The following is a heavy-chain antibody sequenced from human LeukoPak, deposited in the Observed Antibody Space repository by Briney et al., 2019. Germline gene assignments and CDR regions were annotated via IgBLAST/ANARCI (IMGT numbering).Heavy chain of an antibody. Sequence: SETLSLTCAVSGGSISSSNWWSWVRQPPGKGLEWIGEIYHSGSTNYNPSLKSRVTISVDKSKNQFSLKLSSVTAADTAVYYCARDLVLYGSGTEKDAFDVWGQGTTVTISS. D-gene: IGHD3-10*01. J-gene: IGHJ3*01. CDR2: IYHSGST. V-gene: IGHV4-4*02. CDR1: GGSISSSNW. CDR3: ARDLVLYGSGTEKDAFDV.